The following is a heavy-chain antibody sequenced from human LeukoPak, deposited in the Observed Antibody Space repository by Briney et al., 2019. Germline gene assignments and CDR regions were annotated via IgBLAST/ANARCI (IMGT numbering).Heavy chain of an antibody. J-gene: IGHJ6*03. V-gene: IGHV7-4-1*02. Sequence: ASVKVSCKASGYTFTRYAMNWVRQAPGQGLEFMGWINTYTGNPTYAQAFTGRFVFSLDTSVSTAYLQISSLKTEDTAVYYCARRIGAAAPRDYYYYMDVWGKGTTVTISS. CDR2: INTYTGNP. D-gene: IGHD6-13*01. CDR1: GYTFTRYA. CDR3: ARRIGAAAPRDYYYYMDV.